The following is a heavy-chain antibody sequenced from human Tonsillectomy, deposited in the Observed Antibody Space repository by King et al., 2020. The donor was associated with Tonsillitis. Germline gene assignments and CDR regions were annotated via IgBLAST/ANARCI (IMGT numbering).Heavy chain of an antibody. V-gene: IGHV4-4*07. CDR2: IYTSGST. D-gene: IGHD6-19*01. CDR1: GGSISSYY. CDR3: ARDIPAWLPPEIEVDY. Sequence: QLQESGPGLVKPSETLSLTCTVSGGSISSYYWSWIRQPAGKGLEWIGRIYTSGSTNYNPSLKSRVTMSVDTSKNQFSLKLSSVTAADTAVYYCARDIPAWLPPEIEVDYWGQGTLVTVSS. J-gene: IGHJ4*02.